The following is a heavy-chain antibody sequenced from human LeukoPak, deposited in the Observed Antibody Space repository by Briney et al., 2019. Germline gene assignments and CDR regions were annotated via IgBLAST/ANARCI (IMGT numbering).Heavy chain of an antibody. V-gene: IGHV3-23*01. CDR2: ISDSGGRT. J-gene: IGHJ4*02. Sequence: GGSLRLSCAASGFTFSSYAMSWVRQAPGKGLEWVSAISDSGGRTYYADSVKGRFTISRDNSKSTLYLQVNSLRVEDTAVYYCARDSGGGYYYFDYWGQGTLVTVSS. CDR3: ARDSGGGYYYFDY. CDR1: GFTFSSYA. D-gene: IGHD1-26*01.